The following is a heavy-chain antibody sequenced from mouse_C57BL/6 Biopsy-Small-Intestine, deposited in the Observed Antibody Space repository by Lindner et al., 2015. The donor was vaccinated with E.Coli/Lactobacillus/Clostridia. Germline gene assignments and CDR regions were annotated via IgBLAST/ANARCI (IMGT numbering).Heavy chain of an antibody. V-gene: IGHV3-5*01. CDR1: GISITTGNYR. J-gene: IGHJ4*01. CDR3: ALVANYAMDY. CDR2: IYYSGTI. Sequence: VQLQESGPGLVKPSQTVLLTCTVTGISITTGNYRWSWIRQFPGNKLEWIGYIYYSGTITYNPSLTSRTTITRDTPKNQFFLEMNSLTAEDTATYYCALVANYAMDYWGQGTSVTVSS. D-gene: IGHD1-1*01.